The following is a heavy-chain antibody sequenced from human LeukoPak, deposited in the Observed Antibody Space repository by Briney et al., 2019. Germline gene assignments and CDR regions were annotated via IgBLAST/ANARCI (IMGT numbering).Heavy chain of an antibody. J-gene: IGHJ4*02. CDR2: INPNSGGT. V-gene: IGHV1-2*02. CDR1: GYTFTDYY. CDR3: ARSEIPLAYYY. D-gene: IGHD6-19*01. Sequence: GASVKVSCKASGYTFTDYYMHWVRQAPGQGLEWMGWINPNSGGTKYAQKFQGRVIMTRDTSISIAYMDLSSLRSDDTAVYYCARSEIPLAYYYWGQGTLVTVSS.